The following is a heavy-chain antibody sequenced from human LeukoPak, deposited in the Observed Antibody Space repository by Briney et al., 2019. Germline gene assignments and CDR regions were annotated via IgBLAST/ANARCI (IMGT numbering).Heavy chain of an antibody. V-gene: IGHV3-48*01. CDR1: GFTFSSYS. J-gene: IGHJ4*02. Sequence: GGSLRLSCAASGFTFSSYSMNWVRQAPGKGQEWVSYISSSSSTIYYADSVKGRFTISRDNAKNSLYLQMNSLRAEDTAVYYCARERSYPDYWGQGTLVTVSS. CDR2: ISSSSSTI. CDR3: ARERSYPDY. D-gene: IGHD1-26*01.